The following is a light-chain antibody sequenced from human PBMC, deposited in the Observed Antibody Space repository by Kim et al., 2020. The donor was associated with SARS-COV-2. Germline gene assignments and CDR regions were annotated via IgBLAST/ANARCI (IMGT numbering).Light chain of an antibody. CDR3: QQDDSSPWT. CDR2: GAS. J-gene: IGKJ1*01. CDR1: QSVSSSY. V-gene: IGKV3-20*01. Sequence: EIVLTQSPATLSLSPGERATLSCRASQSVSSSYLAWYQQKPGEAPRLLIYGASSRATGIPERFSGSGSGTDFTLTISRLEPEDFAVYYCQQDDSSPWTFGQGTKVDIK.